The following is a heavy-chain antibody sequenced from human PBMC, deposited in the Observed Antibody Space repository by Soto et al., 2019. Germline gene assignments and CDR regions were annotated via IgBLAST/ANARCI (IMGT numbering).Heavy chain of an antibody. Sequence: QVQLVQSGAEVKKPGASVKVSCKASGYTFTGYVITWVRRAPGQGLEWRGRISAYNGNTNYAQKFQGRVTMTTDTSTSTAYMELRSLRSDDTAVYYCARVVGALGHWFDPWGQGTLVTVSS. J-gene: IGHJ5*02. CDR2: ISAYNGNT. D-gene: IGHD1-26*01. CDR1: GYTFTGYV. V-gene: IGHV1-18*01. CDR3: ARVVGALGHWFDP.